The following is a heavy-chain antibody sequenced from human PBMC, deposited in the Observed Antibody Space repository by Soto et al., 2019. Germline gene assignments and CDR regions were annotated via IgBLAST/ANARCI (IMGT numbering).Heavy chain of an antibody. V-gene: IGHV3-66*01. CDR1: GFTVSSNY. CDR3: ERDYTRSWGFPANFYY. CDR2: SYSGGST. D-gene: IGHD3-16*01. Sequence: EVQLVESGGGLVQPGGSLRLSCAASGFTVSSNYMSWVSQAPGKGREWVSVSYSGGSTYYADSVKGSFTISRDNPKNTLCLQMNSLRAEDTAVYYCERDYTRSWGFPANFYYWGQGPLVTVSS. J-gene: IGHJ4*02.